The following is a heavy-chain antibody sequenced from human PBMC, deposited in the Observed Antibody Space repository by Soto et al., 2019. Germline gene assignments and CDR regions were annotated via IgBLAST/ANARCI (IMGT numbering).Heavy chain of an antibody. J-gene: IGHJ4*02. V-gene: IGHV4-31*03. CDR1: GGSISSGGYY. CDR3: ALIAAPSYYLDY. D-gene: IGHD6-6*01. CDR2: IYYSGST. Sequence: SETLSLTCTVSGGSISSGGYYWSWIRQHPGKGLEWIGYIYYSGSTYYNPSLKSRVTISVDTSKNQFSLKLSSVTAADTAVYYCALIAAPSYYLDYWGQGTLVTVSS.